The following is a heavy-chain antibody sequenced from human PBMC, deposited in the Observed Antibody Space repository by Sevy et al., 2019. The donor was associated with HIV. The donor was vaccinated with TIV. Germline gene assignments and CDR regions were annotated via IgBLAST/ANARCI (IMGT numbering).Heavy chain of an antibody. J-gene: IGHJ6*02. CDR1: GFTFSSYA. CDR2: ISFDGSVK. CDR3: ARPRANYVDHYFFFAMDV. Sequence: GGSLRLSCAASGFTFSSYAMHWVRQAPGKGLEWVALISFDGSVKYYADSVKGRLTISRDNLKNTLFRQMNSLTTEDTAVYYCARPRANYVDHYFFFAMDVWGQGTTITVSS. D-gene: IGHD4-17*01. V-gene: IGHV3-30-3*01.